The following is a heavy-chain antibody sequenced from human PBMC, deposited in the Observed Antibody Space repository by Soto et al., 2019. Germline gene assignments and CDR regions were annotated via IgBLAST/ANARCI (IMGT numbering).Heavy chain of an antibody. CDR1: GFTFSSYA. J-gene: IGHJ4*02. CDR3: ARVAY. CDR2: ISYDGSNK. V-gene: IGHV3-30-3*01. Sequence: GGSLRLSCAASGFTFSSYAMHWVRQAPGKGLEWVAVISYDGSNKYYADSVKGRFIISRDNAQNSLFLQMNTLRPEDTAMYYCARVAYWGPGTQVTVSS.